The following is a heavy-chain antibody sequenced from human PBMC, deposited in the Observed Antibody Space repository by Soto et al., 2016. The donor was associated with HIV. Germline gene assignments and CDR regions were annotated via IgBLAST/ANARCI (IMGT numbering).Heavy chain of an antibody. CDR1: GFTFSSHG. CDR2: IWYDGSNK. Sequence: VQLVESGGAVVQPGRSLKLSCAASGFTFSSHGMHWVRQAPGKGLEWVAVIWYDGSNKYYGESVKGRFTVSRDNSKNILYLHMKDLRADDTAIYYCAKDHLDDYYDRSGNYFHYWGQGTLVTVSS. CDR3: AKDHLDDYYDRSGNYFHY. D-gene: IGHD3-22*01. J-gene: IGHJ4*02. V-gene: IGHV3-33*06.